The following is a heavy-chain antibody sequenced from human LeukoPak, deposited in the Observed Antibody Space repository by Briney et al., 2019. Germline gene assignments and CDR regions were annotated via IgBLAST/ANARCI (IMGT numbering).Heavy chain of an antibody. CDR1: GHTFTGYY. CDR2: INPNSGGT. D-gene: IGHD2-2*02. Sequence: ASVKVSCKASGHTFTGYYMHWVRQAPGQGLEWMGWINPNSGGTNYAQKFQGWVTMTRDTSISTAYMELSSLRSEDTAVYYCARGPRAALQPINWFDPWGQGTLVTVSS. V-gene: IGHV1-2*04. J-gene: IGHJ5*02. CDR3: ARGPRAALQPINWFDP.